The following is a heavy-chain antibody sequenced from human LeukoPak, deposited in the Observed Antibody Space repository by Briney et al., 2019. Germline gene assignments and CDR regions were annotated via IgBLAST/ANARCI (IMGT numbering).Heavy chain of an antibody. CDR2: IYYTGST. Sequence: PSETLSLTCTISGGSVSDYYWSWIRQSPGKGLEWIGYIYYTGSTTYNPSLKSRVTISADTSRNQFSLKLSSVTAADTAVYYCASRKLGNDYWGQGTLVTVSS. V-gene: IGHV4-59*02. CDR3: ASRKLGNDY. J-gene: IGHJ4*02. D-gene: IGHD7-27*01. CDR1: GGSVSDYY.